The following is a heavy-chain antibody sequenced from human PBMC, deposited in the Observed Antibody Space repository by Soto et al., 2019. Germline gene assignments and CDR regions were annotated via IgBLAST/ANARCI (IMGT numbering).Heavy chain of an antibody. D-gene: IGHD3-10*01. CDR3: AMETKGNRHTLVRGIIVA. J-gene: IGHJ5*02. V-gene: IGHV3-48*03. CDR2: ISSSGGSI. Sequence: GGSLRLSCAASGFTFSAYDMNWVRLAPGKGLEWVSYISSSGGSIYYADSVKGRFTISRDNAKNSLYLQMNSLRAEDTAVYFCAMETKGNRHTLVRGIIVAWGQGTLVTVSS. CDR1: GFTFSAYD.